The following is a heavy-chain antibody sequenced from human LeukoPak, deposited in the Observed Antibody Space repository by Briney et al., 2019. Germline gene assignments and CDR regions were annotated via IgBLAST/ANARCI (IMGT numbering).Heavy chain of an antibody. D-gene: IGHD6-13*01. CDR2: ISWNSGSL. CDR1: GFTFDDYA. V-gene: IGHV3-9*01. Sequence: GWSLRLSCAASGFTFDDYAMHWVRQAPGKGLEWVSGISWNSGSLRYADSVKGRFTISRDNAKNTLYLQMNSLRAEDTAVYYCARVKQQLAPFDYWGQGTLVTVSS. J-gene: IGHJ4*02. CDR3: ARVKQQLAPFDY.